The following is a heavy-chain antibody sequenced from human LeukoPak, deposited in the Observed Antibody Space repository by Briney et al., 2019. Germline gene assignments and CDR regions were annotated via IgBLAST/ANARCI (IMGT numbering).Heavy chain of an antibody. J-gene: IGHJ4*02. CDR3: ARRNTADASIDF. Sequence: SETLSLTCSVSGGSIIGHWWNWIRQPPGKGLEWIGDVFYSGSNNYNPSLKSRLTISLDTSKNQFSLNLRSVTDTDTAMYYCARRNTADASIDFWGQGTLVTASS. CDR1: GGSIIGHW. CDR2: VFYSGSN. D-gene: IGHD4-17*01. V-gene: IGHV4-59*08.